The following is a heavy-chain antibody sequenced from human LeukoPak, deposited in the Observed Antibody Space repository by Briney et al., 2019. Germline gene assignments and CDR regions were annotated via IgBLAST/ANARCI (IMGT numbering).Heavy chain of an antibody. D-gene: IGHD2-15*01. CDR3: ARDHCSGGSCYNGMDV. J-gene: IGHJ6*02. Sequence: SVKVSCKASGGTFSSYAISWVRQAPGLGLEWMGGIIPIFGTANYAQKFQGRVTITADESTSTAYMELSSLRSEDTAVYYCARDHCSGGSCYNGMDVWGQGTTVTASS. CDR1: GGTFSSYA. CDR2: IIPIFGTA. V-gene: IGHV1-69*01.